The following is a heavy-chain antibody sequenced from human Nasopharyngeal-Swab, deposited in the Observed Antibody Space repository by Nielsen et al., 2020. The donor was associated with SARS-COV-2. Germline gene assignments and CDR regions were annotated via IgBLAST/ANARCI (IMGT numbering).Heavy chain of an antibody. J-gene: IGHJ6*03. Sequence: GESLKISCAASGFTFSSYAMSWVRQAPGKGLEWVSAISGSGGSTYYADSVKGRFTISRDNSKNTLYLQMTSLRAEDTAVYYCAKKGSCSSTSCYYYDYYYMDVWGKGTTVTDSS. CDR2: ISGSGGST. D-gene: IGHD2-2*01. CDR3: AKKGSCSSTSCYYYDYYYMDV. CDR1: GFTFSSYA. V-gene: IGHV3-23*01.